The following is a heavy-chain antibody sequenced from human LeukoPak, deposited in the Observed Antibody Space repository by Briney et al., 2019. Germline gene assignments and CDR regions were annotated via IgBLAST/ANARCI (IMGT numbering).Heavy chain of an antibody. D-gene: IGHD6-13*01. V-gene: IGHV4-34*01. Sequence: ETLSLTCAVYGGSFSGYYWSWIRQPPGKGLEWIGEINHSGSTNYNPSLKSRVTISVDTSKNQFSLKLSSVTAADTAVCYCARWQQLVSFDYWGQGTLVTVSS. CDR1: GGSFSGYY. CDR2: INHSGST. J-gene: IGHJ4*02. CDR3: ARWQQLVSFDY.